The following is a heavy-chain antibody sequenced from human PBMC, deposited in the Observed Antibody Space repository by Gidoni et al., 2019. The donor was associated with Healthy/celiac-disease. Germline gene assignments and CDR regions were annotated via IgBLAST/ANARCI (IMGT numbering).Heavy chain of an antibody. D-gene: IGHD6-19*01. CDR2: ISYDGSNK. Sequence: QVQLVESGGGVVQPGRSLRLSCAASGFPFSSYAMHWVRQAPGKGLEWVAVISYDGSNKYYADSVKGRFTISRDNSKNTLYLQMNSLRAEDTAVYYCARDVYSSGPGTGLGWFDPWGQGTLVTVSS. J-gene: IGHJ5*02. V-gene: IGHV3-30-3*01. CDR3: ARDVYSSGPGTGLGWFDP. CDR1: GFPFSSYA.